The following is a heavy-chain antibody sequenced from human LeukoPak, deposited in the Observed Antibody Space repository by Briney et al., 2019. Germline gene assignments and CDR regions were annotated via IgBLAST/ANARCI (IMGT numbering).Heavy chain of an antibody. J-gene: IGHJ4*02. CDR3: AAGVILAVAGPGDY. D-gene: IGHD6-19*01. CDR1: GFTFSSYG. CDR2: ISYDGSNK. V-gene: IGHV3-30*03. Sequence: GRSLRLSCAASGFTFSSYGMHWVRQAPGKGLEWVAVISYDGSNKYYADSVKGRFTISRDNSKNALYLQMNSLRAEDTAVYYCAAGVILAVAGPGDYWGQGTLVVVSS.